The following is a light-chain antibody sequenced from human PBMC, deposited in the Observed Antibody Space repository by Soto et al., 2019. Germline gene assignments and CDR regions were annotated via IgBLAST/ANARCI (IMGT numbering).Light chain of an antibody. CDR3: GSYTGSITYV. CDR2: EVT. CDR1: TSDVGGYNC. Sequence: QSVLTQPASVSGSLGQSITISCTGTTSDVGGYNCVSWYQQHPGKAPMLMIYEVTNRPSGVSNRFSGSKSGNTASLTISGLQVEDEAEYYCGSYTGSITYVFGTGTKVTVL. V-gene: IGLV2-14*01. J-gene: IGLJ1*01.